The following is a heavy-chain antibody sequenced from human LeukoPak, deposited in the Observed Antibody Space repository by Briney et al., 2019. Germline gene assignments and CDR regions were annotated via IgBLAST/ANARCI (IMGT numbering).Heavy chain of an antibody. D-gene: IGHD5-18*01. V-gene: IGHV3-73*01. J-gene: IGHJ4*02. CDR1: GLAFSGSA. CDR3: TREIQLDY. Sequence: GGSLRLSCAASGLAFSGSAMDWVRQASGKGLEWVGRIRSKANSYATAYAASVKGRFTISRDDSKNTAYLQMNSLKTEDTAVYYCTREIQLDYWGQGTLVTVSS. CDR2: IRSKANSYAT.